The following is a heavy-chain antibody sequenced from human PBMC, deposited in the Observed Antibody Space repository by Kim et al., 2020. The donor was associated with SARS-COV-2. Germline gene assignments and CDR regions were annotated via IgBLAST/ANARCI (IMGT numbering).Heavy chain of an antibody. CDR2: VTHGGST. Sequence: SETLSLTCAVSGGSLIGYYWAWIRQTPGKGLEWIGEVTHGGSTNSSPSLKDRVSISVDMAKRQFSLKLASVTAADTGVYFCARALDSTGFYNWGQGTPVTVSS. D-gene: IGHD3-22*01. V-gene: IGHV4-34*01. CDR3: ARALDSTGFYN. J-gene: IGHJ4*02. CDR1: GGSLIGYY.